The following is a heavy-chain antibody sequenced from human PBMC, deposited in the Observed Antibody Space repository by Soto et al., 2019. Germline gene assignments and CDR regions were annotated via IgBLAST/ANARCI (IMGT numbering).Heavy chain of an antibody. CDR1: GYTFTSYY. CDR3: AKGMVRGVMYYYGMDV. CDR2: INPSGGST. Sequence: QVQLVQSGAEVKKPGASVKVSCKASGYTFTSYYMHWVRQAPGQGLEWMGIINPSGGSTSYAQKCQGRVTMTRDTSTSTVYMELSSLRSEDTAVYYCAKGMVRGVMYYYGMDVWGQGTTVTVSS. D-gene: IGHD3-10*01. J-gene: IGHJ6*02. V-gene: IGHV1-46*03.